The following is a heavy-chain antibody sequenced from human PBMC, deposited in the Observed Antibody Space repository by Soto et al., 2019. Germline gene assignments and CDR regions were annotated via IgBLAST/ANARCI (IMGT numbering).Heavy chain of an antibody. V-gene: IGHV1-69*06. CDR2: IIPIFGTA. CDR3: ARWGGAIFGVVTQNWFDP. Sequence: ASVKVSCKASGGTFSSYAISWVRQAPGQGLEWMGGIIPIFGTANYAQKFQGRVTITADKSTSTAYMELSSLRSEDTAVYYCARWGGAIFGVVTQNWFDPWGQGTLVTVSS. CDR1: GGTFSSYA. D-gene: IGHD3-3*01. J-gene: IGHJ5*02.